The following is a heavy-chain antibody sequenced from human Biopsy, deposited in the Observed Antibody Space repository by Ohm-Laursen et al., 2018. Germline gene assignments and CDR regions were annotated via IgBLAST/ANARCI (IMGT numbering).Heavy chain of an antibody. D-gene: IGHD1-14*01. V-gene: IGHV3-21*06. CDR1: GFSLRNYT. J-gene: IGHJ5*02. CDR3: ARGRSHLLPDHDWFDP. CDR2: ISRSTSHI. Sequence: SLRLPCTASGFSLRNYTINWVRQAPGKGMERVSSISRSTSHILYAETLKGRFTSSRDNAKNSVYLQMNSLRAEDTGVYYCARGRSHLLPDHDWFDPWGQGTLVTVSS.